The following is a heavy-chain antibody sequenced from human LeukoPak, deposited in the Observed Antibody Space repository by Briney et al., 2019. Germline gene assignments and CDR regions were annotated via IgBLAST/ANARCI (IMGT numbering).Heavy chain of an antibody. CDR2: ISAYNGNT. Sequence: ASVKVSCKASGYTFTSYGISWVRQAPGQGLEWMGWISAYNGNTNYAQKLQGRVTMTTDISTSTAYMELRSLRSDDTAVYYCARDYDILTGYYPCYWGQGTLVTVSS. V-gene: IGHV1-18*01. CDR1: GYTFTSYG. CDR3: ARDYDILTGYYPCY. J-gene: IGHJ4*02. D-gene: IGHD3-9*01.